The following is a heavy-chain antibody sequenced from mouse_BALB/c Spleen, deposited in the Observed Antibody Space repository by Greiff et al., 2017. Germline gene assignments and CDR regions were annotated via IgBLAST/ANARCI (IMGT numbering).Heavy chain of an antibody. V-gene: IGHV10-1*02. Sequence: EVMLVESGGGLVQPKGSLKLSCAASGFTFNTYAMNWVRQAPGKGLEWVARIRSKSNNYATYYADSVKDRFTISRDDSQSMLYLQMNNLKTEDTAMYYCVSGYYGDWYFDVWGAGTTVTVSS. D-gene: IGHD1-1*01. CDR3: VSGYYGDWYFDV. CDR1: GFTFNTYA. CDR2: IRSKSNNYAT. J-gene: IGHJ1*01.